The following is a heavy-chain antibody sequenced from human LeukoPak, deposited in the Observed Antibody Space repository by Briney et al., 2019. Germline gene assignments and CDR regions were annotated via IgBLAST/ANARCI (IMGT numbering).Heavy chain of an antibody. CDR1: GYSLSSGYY. Sequence: SETLSLTCAVSGYSLSSGYYGGGSRQPPGKGGGGIGSIYHSRRTYYTTSLKSRVTISVDTAKNQFSLKLSSVAAADTAVYYCARRWGGSGTWFDPWGQGTLVTVSS. J-gene: IGHJ5*02. D-gene: IGHD6-25*01. CDR3: ARRWGGSGTWFDP. CDR2: IYHSRRT. V-gene: IGHV4-38-2*01.